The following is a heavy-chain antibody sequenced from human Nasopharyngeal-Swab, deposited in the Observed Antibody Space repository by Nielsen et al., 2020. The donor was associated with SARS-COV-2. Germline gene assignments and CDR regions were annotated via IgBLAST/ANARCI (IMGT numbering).Heavy chain of an antibody. V-gene: IGHV1-46*01. Sequence: WVRQAPGQGLEWMGIINPTDGSTSYGQKFEGRVTMTRVTSTSTVYMELNSLRSEDTAVYYCARVLPFRITGTSGMDVWGQGTTVTVSS. CDR2: INPTDGST. D-gene: IGHD1-7*01. CDR3: ARVLPFRITGTSGMDV. J-gene: IGHJ6*02.